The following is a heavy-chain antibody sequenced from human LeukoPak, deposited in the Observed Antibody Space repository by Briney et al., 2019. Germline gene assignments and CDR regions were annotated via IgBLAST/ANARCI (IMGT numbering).Heavy chain of an antibody. J-gene: IGHJ3*02. CDR1: GYSISSGYY. V-gene: IGHV4-38-2*02. Sequence: SETLSLTCTVSGYSISSGYYWGWIRQPPGTGLEWIGSIYHSGSTYYNPSLKSRVTISVDTSKNQFSLKLSSVTAADTAVYYCARGAWIGGAFDIWGQGTMATVSS. CDR3: ARGAWIGGAFDI. CDR2: IYHSGST. D-gene: IGHD5-12*01.